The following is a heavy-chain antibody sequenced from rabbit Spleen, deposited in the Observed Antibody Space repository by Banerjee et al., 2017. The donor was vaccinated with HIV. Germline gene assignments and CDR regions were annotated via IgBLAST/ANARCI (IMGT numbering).Heavy chain of an antibody. CDR1: GFSFSSYYY. CDR2: IYTGDGNT. Sequence: QEQLVESGGGLVQPEGSLTLTCTASGFSFSSYYYMCWVRQAPGKGLEWIGCIYTGDGNTYYASWAKGRFTISKTSTTVTLQMTSLTAADTATYFCARDLAGVIGWNFNLWGPGTLVTVS. J-gene: IGHJ4*01. CDR3: ARDLAGVIGWNFNL. D-gene: IGHD4-1*01. V-gene: IGHV1S45*01.